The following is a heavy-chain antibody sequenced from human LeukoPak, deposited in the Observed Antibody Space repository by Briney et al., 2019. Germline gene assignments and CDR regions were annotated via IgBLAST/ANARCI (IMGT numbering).Heavy chain of an antibody. V-gene: IGHV3-48*01. CDR3: ARDRAGDY. J-gene: IGHJ4*01. D-gene: IGHD4-17*01. Sequence: GGSLRLSCAASGFSFSDYGMNWVRRAPGKGLEWVSHINSNGTVISSAVSVKGRFTISRDTAKSSLYLQMNSLEIEVRAIDFWARDRAGDY. CDR1: GFSFSDYG. CDR2: INSNGTVI.